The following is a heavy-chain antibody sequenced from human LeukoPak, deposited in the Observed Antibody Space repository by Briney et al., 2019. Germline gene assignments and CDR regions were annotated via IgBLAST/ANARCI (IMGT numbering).Heavy chain of an antibody. CDR2: IKEDGSEK. CDR3: ARALVIDY. CDR1: GLTFSNFW. V-gene: IGHV3-7*01. Sequence: PGGSLRLSCTASGLTFSNFWMSWVRQAPGKGLEWVANIKEDGSEKYYVDSVKGRFTISRDNAKNSLYLQLNSLRAEDTAVYYCARALVIDYWGQGTLVTVSS. D-gene: IGHD2-21*01. J-gene: IGHJ4*02.